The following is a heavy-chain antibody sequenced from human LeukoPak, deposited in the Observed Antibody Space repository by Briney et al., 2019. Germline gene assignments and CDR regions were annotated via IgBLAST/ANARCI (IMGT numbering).Heavy chain of an antibody. Sequence: PGGSLRLSCAASGFTFSSYAMSWVRQAPGKGLEWVSAISGSGGSTYYADSVKGRFTISRDNAKNSLYLQMNSLRAEDTAVYYCARDQGIGYCSGGSCPYGMDVWGQGTTVTVSS. CDR1: GFTFSSYA. V-gene: IGHV3-23*01. CDR2: ISGSGGST. CDR3: ARDQGIGYCSGGSCPYGMDV. J-gene: IGHJ6*02. D-gene: IGHD2-15*01.